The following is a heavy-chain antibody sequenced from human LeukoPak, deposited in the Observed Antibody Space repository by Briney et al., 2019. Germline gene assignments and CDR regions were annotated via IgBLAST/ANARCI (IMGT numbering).Heavy chain of an antibody. CDR1: GFTFSSYG. CDR2: ISGSGGST. D-gene: IGHD3-22*01. CDR3: AKSRVPDYYDSSGYYFFDY. V-gene: IGHV3-23*01. J-gene: IGHJ4*02. Sequence: PGGSLRLSCAASGFTFSSYGMSWVRQAPGKGLEWVSAISGSGGSTYYADSVKGRFTISRDNSKNTLNLQMNSLRAEDTAVYYCAKSRVPDYYDSSGYYFFDYWGQGTLVTVSS.